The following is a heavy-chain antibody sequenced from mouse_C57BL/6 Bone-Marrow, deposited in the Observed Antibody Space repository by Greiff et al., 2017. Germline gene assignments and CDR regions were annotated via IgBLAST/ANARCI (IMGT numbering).Heavy chain of an antibody. J-gene: IGHJ1*03. D-gene: IGHD6-1*01. V-gene: IGHV1-80*01. CDR1: GFAFNGYW. Sequence: QVQLQQSGAELVKPGASVKLSCKASGFAFNGYWMHWVKQRPGQGLEWIGRIYPENGDTNYNSKFKGKATLTADKSSSTAYLQLSSLTSEDSAVYFCGEGAACEGYFDVWGTGTTVTVSS. CDR2: IYPENGDT. CDR3: GEGAACEGYFDV.